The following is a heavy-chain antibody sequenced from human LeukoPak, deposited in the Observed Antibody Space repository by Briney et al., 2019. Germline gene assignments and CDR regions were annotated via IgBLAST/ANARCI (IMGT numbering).Heavy chain of an antibody. D-gene: IGHD3-22*01. V-gene: IGHV1-2*02. J-gene: IGHJ6*03. Sequence: GASVKVSCKASGYTFTGYFIHWVRQAPGQGLEWMGWINTNSGDSNYSQRSQGRVTLTRDTSISTVYMELTRLTSDDTAVYFCARDRYFYESAGYHGHSNYYYMDVWGKGTTITVSS. CDR1: GYTFTGYF. CDR2: INTNSGDS. CDR3: ARDRYFYESAGYHGHSNYYYMDV.